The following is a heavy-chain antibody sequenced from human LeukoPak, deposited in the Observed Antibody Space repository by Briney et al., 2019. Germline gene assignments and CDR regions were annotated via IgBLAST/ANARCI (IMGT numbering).Heavy chain of an antibody. CDR1: GYTFISYG. D-gene: IGHD3-3*01. V-gene: IGHV1-18*01. CDR2: TSAYNGNT. Sequence: GASVKVSCKASGYTFISYGISWVRQAPGQGLEWMGWTSAYNGNTNYAQKLQGRVTMTTDTSTSTAYMELRSLRSDDTAVYYCATDGFGVHQAFDIWGQGTMVTVSS. CDR3: ATDGFGVHQAFDI. J-gene: IGHJ3*02.